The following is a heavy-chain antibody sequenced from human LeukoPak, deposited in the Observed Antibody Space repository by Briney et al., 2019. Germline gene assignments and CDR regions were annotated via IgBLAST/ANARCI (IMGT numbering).Heavy chain of an antibody. CDR3: ARVSSSRGNWFDP. CDR1: GHTLTELS. V-gene: IGHV1-46*01. CDR2: INPSGGST. Sequence: GASVKVSCKVSGHTLTELSLHWVRQAPGQGLEWMGIINPSGGSTSYAQKFQGRVTMTRDMSTSTVYMELSSLRSEDTAVYYCARVSSSRGNWFDPWGQGTLVTVSS. D-gene: IGHD6-6*01. J-gene: IGHJ5*02.